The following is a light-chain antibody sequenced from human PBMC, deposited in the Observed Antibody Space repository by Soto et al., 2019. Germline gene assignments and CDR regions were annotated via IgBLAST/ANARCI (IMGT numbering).Light chain of an antibody. CDR1: LGISSY. J-gene: IGKJ1*01. Sequence: DIQLTQSPSFLSASVGDRVTITCRASLGISSYLAWYQQKPGKAPKLLIYTASTLQSGVPSRFRGSGSGTEFTLTISSLQLEDFATYYCLQLDNYPRTFGAGTKVEI. CDR2: TAS. V-gene: IGKV1-9*01. CDR3: LQLDNYPRT.